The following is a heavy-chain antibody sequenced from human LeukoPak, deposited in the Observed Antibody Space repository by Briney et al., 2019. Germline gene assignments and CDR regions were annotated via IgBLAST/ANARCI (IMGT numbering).Heavy chain of an antibody. J-gene: IGHJ4*02. Sequence: GGSLRLSCAASGFTFSSYAMSWVRQAPGKGLEWVSYISSSSTTIYYADSVKGRFTITRDNAKNSLYLQMNSLRAEDTAVYYCARSFYYDTLTGYYFFDYWGQGTLVTVSS. CDR1: GFTFSSYA. CDR3: ARSFYYDTLTGYYFFDY. D-gene: IGHD3-9*01. V-gene: IGHV3-48*04. CDR2: ISSSSTTI.